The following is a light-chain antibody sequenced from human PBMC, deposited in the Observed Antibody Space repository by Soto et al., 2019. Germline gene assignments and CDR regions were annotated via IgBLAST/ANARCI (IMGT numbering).Light chain of an antibody. CDR2: TAS. V-gene: IGKV1-39*01. J-gene: IGKJ2*01. CDR3: QHSFSTPYT. CDR1: QRINKY. Sequence: DIQMTQSPSSLSASVGDSVTIPCRASQRINKYLNWYQQRSGRAPRLLIHTASSLHSGVPSRFSGSGSGSHFTLTISSLQPEDCAIYFCQHSFSTPYTFGHGTKLEI.